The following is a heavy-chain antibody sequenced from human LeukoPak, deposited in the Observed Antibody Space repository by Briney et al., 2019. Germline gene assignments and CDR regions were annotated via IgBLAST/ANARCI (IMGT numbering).Heavy chain of an antibody. V-gene: IGHV3-23*01. Sequence: GSLTLSCAASAFTFRDYVMSWVRQAPGKGLEWVSGISRSGGRTYYADSVKGRFTISRDNSKHTLYLQINSLRAGDTAVYYCAKAPYGFDIWGQGTMVTVSS. CDR2: ISRSGGRT. CDR3: AKAPYGFDI. CDR1: AFTFRDYV. J-gene: IGHJ3*02.